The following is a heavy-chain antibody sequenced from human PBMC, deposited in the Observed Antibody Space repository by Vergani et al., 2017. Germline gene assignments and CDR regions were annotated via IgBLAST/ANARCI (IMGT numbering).Heavy chain of an antibody. CDR2: IKSKTDGGTT. CDR1: GFTFSSYA. V-gene: IGHV3-15*01. J-gene: IGHJ4*02. Sequence: EVQLLESGGGLVQPGGSLRLSCAASGFTFSSYAMSWVRQAPGKGLEWVGRIKSKTDGGTTDYAAPVKGRFTISRDDSKNTLYLQMNSLKTEDTAVYYCTTGVSTAVFDYWGQGTLVTVSS. CDR3: TTGVSTAVFDY.